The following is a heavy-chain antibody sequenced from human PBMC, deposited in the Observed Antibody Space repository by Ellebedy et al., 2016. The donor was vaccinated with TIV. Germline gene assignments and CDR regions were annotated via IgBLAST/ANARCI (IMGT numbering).Heavy chain of an antibody. D-gene: IGHD3-22*01. J-gene: IGHJ6*02. CDR1: GYTFTGYY. V-gene: IGHV1-2*02. Sequence: ASVKVSXKASGYTFTGYYMHWVRQAPGQGLEWMGWINPNSGGTNYAQKFQGRVTMTRDTSISTAYMELSRLRSDDTAVYYCARDVRASVVVINYYGMDVWGQGTTVTVSS. CDR3: ARDVRASVVVINYYGMDV. CDR2: INPNSGGT.